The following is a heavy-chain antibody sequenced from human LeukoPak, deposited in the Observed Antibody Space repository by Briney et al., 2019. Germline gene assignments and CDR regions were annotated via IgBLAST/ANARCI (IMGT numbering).Heavy chain of an antibody. D-gene: IGHD3-22*01. Sequence: SETLSLTCTVSGGSISSYYWSWIRQPPGKGLEWIGYIYYSGSTNYNPSLKSRVTISVDTSKNQFSLKLSSVTAADTAVYYCASYDSSGCLGYWGQGTLVTVSS. J-gene: IGHJ4*02. V-gene: IGHV4-59*01. CDR1: GGSISSYY. CDR2: IYYSGST. CDR3: ASYDSSGCLGY.